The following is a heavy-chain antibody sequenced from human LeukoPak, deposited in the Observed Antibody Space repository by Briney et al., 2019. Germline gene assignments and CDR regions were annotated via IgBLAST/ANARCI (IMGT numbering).Heavy chain of an antibody. D-gene: IGHD3-10*01. J-gene: IGHJ3*02. V-gene: IGHV1-69*04. CDR3: AKGTGRLWFGESRAFDI. Sequence: SVKVSCKASGGTFSSYAISWVRQAPGQGLEWMGRIIPILGIANYAQKFQGRVTITADKSTSTAYMELSSLRSEDTAVYYCAKGTGRLWFGESRAFDIWGQGTMVTVSS. CDR2: IIPILGIA. CDR1: GGTFSSYA.